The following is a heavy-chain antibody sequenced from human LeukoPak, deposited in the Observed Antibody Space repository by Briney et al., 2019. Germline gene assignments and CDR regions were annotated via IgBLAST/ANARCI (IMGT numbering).Heavy chain of an antibody. D-gene: IGHD6-13*01. V-gene: IGHV4-38-2*02. CDR3: AREFSGIAAAGHYYYYMDV. CDR2: IYHIGIT. J-gene: IGHJ6*03. Sequence: SETLSLTCTVSVYSISSGYDWGWIRQPPGKGREWTGIIYHIGITYYNPSLKRRVTTSSDTSKNQFSLKLSSVTAADTAVYYCAREFSGIAAAGHYYYYMDVWGKGTTVRVSS. CDR1: VYSISSGYD.